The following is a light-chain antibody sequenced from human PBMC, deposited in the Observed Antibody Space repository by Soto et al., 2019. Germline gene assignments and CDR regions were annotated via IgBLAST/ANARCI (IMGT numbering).Light chain of an antibody. Sequence: DIQMTQSRSTLSASVGDRVTITCRASQSISSWLAWYQQKPGKAPKFLIYDASSLESGVPSRFSGSGSGTEFTLTISSMKPDDFATYYCQQYNSFWTFGQGTKVDIK. CDR3: QQYNSFWT. J-gene: IGKJ1*01. V-gene: IGKV1-5*01. CDR2: DAS. CDR1: QSISSW.